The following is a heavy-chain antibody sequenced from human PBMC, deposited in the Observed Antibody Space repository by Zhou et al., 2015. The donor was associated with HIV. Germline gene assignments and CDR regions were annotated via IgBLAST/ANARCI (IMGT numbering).Heavy chain of an antibody. CDR3: ARDGHYGSGTYYNGHDAFDI. CDR2: ISSDSDVK. J-gene: IGHJ3*02. V-gene: IGHV3-48*01. Sequence: EVQLFGVWGSLGTTRGSLRLSCVASGFPFGGYALTWVRQAPGKGLEWLSYISSDSDVKYYADSVNGRFTISRDNAKNSLYLQMNSLKVEDTAVYYCARDGHYGSGTYYNGHDAFDIWGHGTMVSVSS. CDR1: GFPFGGYA. D-gene: IGHD3-10*01.